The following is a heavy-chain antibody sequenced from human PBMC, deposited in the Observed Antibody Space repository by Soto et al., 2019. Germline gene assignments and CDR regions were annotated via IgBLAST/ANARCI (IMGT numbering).Heavy chain of an antibody. J-gene: IGHJ5*02. Sequence: SETLSLTCAVSGGSISSSNWWSWVRQPPGKGLEWIGEIYHSGSTNYNPSLKSRVTISVDKSKNQFSLKLSSVTAADTAVYYCARDLAPPSGPTWFDPWGQGTLVTVSS. CDR1: GGSISSSNW. CDR3: ARDLAPPSGPTWFDP. D-gene: IGHD6-6*01. CDR2: IYHSGST. V-gene: IGHV4-4*02.